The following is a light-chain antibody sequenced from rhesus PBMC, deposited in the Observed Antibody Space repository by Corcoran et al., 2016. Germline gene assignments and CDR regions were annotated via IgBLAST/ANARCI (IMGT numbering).Light chain of an antibody. CDR1: QSVSSR. J-gene: IGKJ2*01. CDR2: DAS. Sequence: EIVMTQSPATLSLSPGERATLSCRASQSVSSRLAWYPQKPGQAPRFLIYDASSRVTGIPDRFRGRGSGTDLTLTISSLEPEDVAVYFCQQESNWSYSFGQGTKVEI. V-gene: IGKV3-17*02. CDR3: QQESNWSYS.